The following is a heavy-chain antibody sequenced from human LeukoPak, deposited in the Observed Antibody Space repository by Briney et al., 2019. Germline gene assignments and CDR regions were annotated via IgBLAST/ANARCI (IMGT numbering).Heavy chain of an antibody. CDR3: AKGAYDYIEMGYFDY. CDR1: GFGFSNFA. CDR2: IIGSSGDT. Sequence: GGSLRLSCAASGFGFSNFAMSWVRQAPGKGLEWVSLIIGSSGDTFYADSVKGRFTISRDNSKNRLYLQMNSLRAEDTALYYCAKGAYDYIEMGYFDYWGQGTLVTVSS. D-gene: IGHD5-12*01. J-gene: IGHJ4*02. V-gene: IGHV3-23*01.